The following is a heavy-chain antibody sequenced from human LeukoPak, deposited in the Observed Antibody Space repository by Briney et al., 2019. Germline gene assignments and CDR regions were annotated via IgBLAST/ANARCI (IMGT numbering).Heavy chain of an antibody. CDR3: AKEGYCSGGSCWIDF. J-gene: IGHJ4*02. CDR2: ISGSGGST. Sequence: PGGSLRLSCAASGFSFSSYAMSWVRQAPGKGLEWVSAISGSGGSTYYADSVKGRFTISRDNSKNTLYLQMNSLRAEVTAVYYCAKEGYCSGGSCWIDFWGQGTLVTVSS. CDR1: GFSFSSYA. V-gene: IGHV3-23*01. D-gene: IGHD2-15*01.